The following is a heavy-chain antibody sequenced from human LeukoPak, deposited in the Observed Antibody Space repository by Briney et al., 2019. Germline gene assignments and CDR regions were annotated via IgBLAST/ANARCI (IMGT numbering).Heavy chain of an antibody. CDR2: INHSGST. Sequence: SETLSLTCAVYGGSFSGYYWGWLRQPPGKGLEWIGEINHSGSTNYNPSLKNRVTISVDTSKNQFSLKLSSVNAADTAVYYCARVGEAVVVPAATRQVRYFDYWGQGTLVTVSS. CDR3: ARVGEAVVVPAATRQVRYFDY. CDR1: GGSFSGYY. J-gene: IGHJ4*02. V-gene: IGHV4-34*01. D-gene: IGHD2-2*01.